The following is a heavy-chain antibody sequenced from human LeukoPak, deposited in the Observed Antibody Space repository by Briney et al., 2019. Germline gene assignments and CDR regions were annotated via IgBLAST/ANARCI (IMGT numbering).Heavy chain of an antibody. D-gene: IGHD6-6*01. J-gene: IGHJ4*02. CDR1: GGSISSSNW. V-gene: IGHV4-4*02. CDR2: IYHSGST. Sequence: SETLSLTCAVSGGSISSSNWWSWVRQPPGKGLEWIGEIYHSGSTYYNPSLKSRITISVDTSKNQFSLKLSSVTAADTAVYFCARAIAARRRVGWDYFDYWGQGTLVTVSS. CDR3: ARAIAARRRVGWDYFDY.